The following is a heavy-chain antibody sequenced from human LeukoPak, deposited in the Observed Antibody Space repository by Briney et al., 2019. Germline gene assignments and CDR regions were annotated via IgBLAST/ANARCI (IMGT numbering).Heavy chain of an antibody. CDR3: ARGHDYYGSGRQSWLDP. CDR2: IYYSGST. D-gene: IGHD3-10*01. V-gene: IGHV4-59*01. J-gene: IGHJ5*02. Sequence: PSETLSLTCTVSGGSISNYYWHWIRQPPGKGLEWIGYIYYSGSTNYNPSLKSRGAISVDTSKNQFSLKLSSVTAADSAVYYCARGHDYYGSGRQSWLDPWGQGTLVTVSS. CDR1: GGSISNYY.